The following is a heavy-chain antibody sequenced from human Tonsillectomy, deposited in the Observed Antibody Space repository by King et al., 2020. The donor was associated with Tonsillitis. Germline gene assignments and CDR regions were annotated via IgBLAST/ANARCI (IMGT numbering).Heavy chain of an antibody. CDR2: ISYDGSNK. CDR1: GFTMKNYG. CDR3: VKGLTAFGRLIGGVSGLDV. D-gene: IGHD3-16*02. J-gene: IGHJ6*02. V-gene: IGHV3-30*18. Sequence: VQLVESGGGVVQPGRSLRLSCAASGFTMKNYGLHWVRQAPGKGLEWVAVISYDGSNKYYIDSVKGRFTISRDNSKNTMYLQMNSLRREDTAVYYCVKGLTAFGRLIGGVSGLDVWGQGTTVTVSS.